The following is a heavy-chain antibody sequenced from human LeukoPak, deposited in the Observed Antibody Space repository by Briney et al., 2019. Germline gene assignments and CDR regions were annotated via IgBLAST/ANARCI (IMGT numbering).Heavy chain of an antibody. CDR3: ARAVPRKTIAGTTRVDY. CDR2: IKQDGSEK. CDR1: GFTFSSYW. Sequence: GGSLRLSCAASGFTFSSYWMSWVRQAPGKGLEWVANIKQDGSEKYYVDSVKGRFTISRDNAKNSLYLQMNSLRAEDTALYYCARAVPRKTIAGTTRVDYWGQGTLVTVSS. J-gene: IGHJ4*02. D-gene: IGHD1-26*01. V-gene: IGHV3-7*03.